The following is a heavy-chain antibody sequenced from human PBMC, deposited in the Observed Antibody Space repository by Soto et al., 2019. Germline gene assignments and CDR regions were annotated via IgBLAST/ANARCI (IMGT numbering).Heavy chain of an antibody. CDR2: IYYTGTT. J-gene: IGHJ4*02. D-gene: IGHD3-10*01. CDR1: GYSISSGNW. CDR3: TITRGDPQLHGLDY. Sequence: PSETLSLTCAVSGYSISSGNWWGWIRQPPGEGLEWIGYIYYTGTTYYNPSLKSRVTMSVDTSKNQFSLRLSSVTAVDTAIYYCTITRGDPQLHGLDYWAQGPLVTVSS. V-gene: IGHV4-28*01.